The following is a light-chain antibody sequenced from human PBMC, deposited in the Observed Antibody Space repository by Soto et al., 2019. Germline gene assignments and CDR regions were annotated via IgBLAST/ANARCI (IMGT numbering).Light chain of an antibody. CDR2: EVS. CDR3: SSYTSIRTLYV. J-gene: IGLJ1*01. V-gene: IGLV2-14*01. CDR1: NSDVGGYNY. Sequence: QSVLTQPASVSGSPGQSITISCTGTNSDVGGYNYVSWYQQHPGKAPELMIYEVSHRPSGVSNRFSGSKSDNTASLNISGIQAPEEADYYCSSYTSIRTLYVFGTGTKVTV.